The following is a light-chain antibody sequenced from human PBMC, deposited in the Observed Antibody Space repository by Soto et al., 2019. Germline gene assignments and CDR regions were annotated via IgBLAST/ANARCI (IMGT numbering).Light chain of an antibody. CDR3: QHFSTLPYS. CDR2: DAS. CDR1: QDITNQ. V-gene: IGKV1-33*01. Sequence: DIQMAQSPSSLSAFVGDSVTVTCQASQDITNQLNWYQQQPGKAPKLLIYDASSLERVVPSRFRGSGSGTMFILTINNLQPEDVATYYCQHFSTLPYSFGQGTKLEI. J-gene: IGKJ2*03.